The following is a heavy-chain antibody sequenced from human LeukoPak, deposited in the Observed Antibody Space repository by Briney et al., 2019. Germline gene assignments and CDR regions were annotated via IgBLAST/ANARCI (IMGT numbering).Heavy chain of an antibody. CDR2: ISAYNGNT. V-gene: IGHV1-18*01. J-gene: IGHJ6*03. CDR3: ARYSSGWYDYYYYYMDV. D-gene: IGHD6-19*01. Sequence: ASVKVSCKASGYTFTSYGISWVRQAPGQGLEWMGWISAYNGNTNYAQELQGRVTMTTDTSTSTAYMELRSLRSDDTAVYYCARYSSGWYDYYYYYMDVWGKGTTVTVSS. CDR1: GYTFTSYG.